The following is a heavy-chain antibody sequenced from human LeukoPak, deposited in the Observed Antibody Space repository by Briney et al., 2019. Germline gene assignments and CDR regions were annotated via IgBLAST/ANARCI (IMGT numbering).Heavy chain of an antibody. CDR1: GGSISSYY. D-gene: IGHD1-26*01. CDR2: IYYRGST. CDR3: ARRAPLSAWQVVGATSGWYFDL. J-gene: IGHJ2*01. V-gene: IGHV4-59*08. Sequence: PSETLSLTCTVSGGSISSYYWSWIRRPPGKGLEGIGYIYYRGSTNYNPSLKSRVTISVDTSKNQFSLKLSSVTAADTAVYYCARRAPLSAWQVVGATSGWYFDLWGRGTLVTVSS.